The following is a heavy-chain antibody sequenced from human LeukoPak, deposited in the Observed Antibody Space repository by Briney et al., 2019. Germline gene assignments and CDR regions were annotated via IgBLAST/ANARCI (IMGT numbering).Heavy chain of an antibody. CDR2: MNPNSGNT. V-gene: IGHV1-8*02. CDR3: ARSIDGSN. D-gene: IGHD3-10*01. CDR1: GGTFSSYA. Sequence: ASVKVSCKASGGTFSSYAISWVRQAPGQGLEWMGWMNPNSGNTGYAQKFQGRVTMTRNTSISTAYMELSSLRSEDTAVYYCARSIDGSNWGQGTLVTVSS. J-gene: IGHJ4*02.